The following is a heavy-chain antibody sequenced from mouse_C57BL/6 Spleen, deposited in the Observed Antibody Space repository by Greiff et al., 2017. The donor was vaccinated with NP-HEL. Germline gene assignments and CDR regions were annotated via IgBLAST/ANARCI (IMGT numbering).Heavy chain of an antibody. Sequence: EVQLQESGPELVKPGASVKISCKASGYSFTDYNMNWVKQSNGKSLEWIGVINPNYGTTSYNQKFKGKATLTVDQSSSTAYMQLNSLTSEDSAVYYCARGVITTVVATGFDYWGQGTTLTVSS. CDR1: GYSFTDYN. CDR3: ARGVITTVVATGFDY. V-gene: IGHV1-39*01. J-gene: IGHJ2*01. D-gene: IGHD1-1*01. CDR2: INPNYGTT.